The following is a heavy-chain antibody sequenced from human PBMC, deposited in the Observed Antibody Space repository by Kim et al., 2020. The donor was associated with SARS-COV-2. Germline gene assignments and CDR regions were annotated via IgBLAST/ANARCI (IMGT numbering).Heavy chain of an antibody. CDR3: AGDSTRNYFDP. CDR1: GYTFTGYY. CDR2: IYPNTGGT. J-gene: IGHJ5*02. Sequence: ASVKVSCKASGYTFTGYYIHWVRQAPGQGLEWVGWIYPNTGGTNYAQKFQGRVIMTRDTSISTVYMELTRLTSDDTAVYYCAGDSTRNYFDPWGQGTLVT. V-gene: IGHV1-2*02.